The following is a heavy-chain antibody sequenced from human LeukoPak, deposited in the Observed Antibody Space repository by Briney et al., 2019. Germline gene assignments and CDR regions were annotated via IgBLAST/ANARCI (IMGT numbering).Heavy chain of an antibody. CDR3: AKYRGYNYGFPFDY. CDR1: GLPFNNYA. V-gene: IGHV3-23*01. D-gene: IGHD5-18*01. CDR2: VSSSADVI. J-gene: IGHJ4*02. Sequence: PGGSLRLSCAASGLPFNNYAMSWVRQAPGKGLEWVAYVSSSADVIYYADSVKGRFAISRDNSKNTLYLQMNSLRAEDTAVYYCAKYRGYNYGFPFDYWGQGTLVTVSS.